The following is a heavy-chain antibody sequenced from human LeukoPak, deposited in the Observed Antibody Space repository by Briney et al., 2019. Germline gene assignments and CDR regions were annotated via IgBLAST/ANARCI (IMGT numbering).Heavy chain of an antibody. V-gene: IGHV3-48*01. CDR1: GFTFSSYS. D-gene: IGHD3-10*01. J-gene: IGHJ4*02. CDR3: ARGPYGSGSQSSGY. CDR2: ISSSSSTI. Sequence: GGSLRLSCAASGFTFSSYSVNWVRQAPGKGLEWVSYISSSSSTIYYADSVKGRFTISRDNAKNSLYLQMNSLRAEDTAVYYCARGPYGSGSQSSGYWGQGTLVTVSS.